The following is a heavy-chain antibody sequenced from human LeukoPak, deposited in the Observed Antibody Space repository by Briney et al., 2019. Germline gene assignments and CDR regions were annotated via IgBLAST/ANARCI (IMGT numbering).Heavy chain of an antibody. J-gene: IGHJ4*02. CDR2: INPRSDST. V-gene: IGHV1-46*01. Sequence: GASVKISCKAFGYTFSIYYIHWVRQAPRQGLEWMGVINPRSDSTTYAQKFQGRVTLTSDTSTDTVYMDLSSMRSDDTAAYYCARVSLPGTTYPPFDYWGQGTLVTVSS. D-gene: IGHD1-1*01. CDR3: ARVSLPGTTYPPFDY. CDR1: GYTFSIYY.